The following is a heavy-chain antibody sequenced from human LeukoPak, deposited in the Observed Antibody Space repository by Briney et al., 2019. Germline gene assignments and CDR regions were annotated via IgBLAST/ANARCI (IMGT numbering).Heavy chain of an antibody. CDR2: IYYSGST. D-gene: IGHD5-24*01. CDR3: ARHRDGYEYFDD. V-gene: IGHV4-59*08. J-gene: IGHJ4*02. CDR1: GGSISRYY. Sequence: SETLSLTCTVSGGSISRYYWSWIRQPPGKGLEWLGFIYYSGSTNYNPSLKSRVTISLDTSKNQLSLKLSSVTAADTAVYYCARHRDGYEYFDDWGQGTLVSVSS.